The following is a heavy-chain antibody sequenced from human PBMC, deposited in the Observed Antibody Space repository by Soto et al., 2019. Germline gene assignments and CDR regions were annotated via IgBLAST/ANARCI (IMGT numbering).Heavy chain of an antibody. Sequence: DVQLVESGGGLIQPGESLRLSCAAFGLTVSGTKYVAWVRQAPGKGLEWVSALYDVFGSFYADSVKGRFTTSSDRSKSTVYLQMNELRPDDTAVYYCASWHEREHAYDVWGQGTTVIVSS. V-gene: IGHV3-53*01. D-gene: IGHD1-1*01. CDR2: LYDVFGS. CDR3: ASWHEREHAYDV. CDR1: GLTVSGTKY. J-gene: IGHJ3*01.